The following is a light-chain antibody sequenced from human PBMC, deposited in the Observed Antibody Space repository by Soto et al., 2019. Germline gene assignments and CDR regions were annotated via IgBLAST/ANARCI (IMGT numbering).Light chain of an antibody. J-gene: IGLJ3*02. Sequence: QSVLTQPPSVSGAPGQRVTFSCTGSSSNIGAHFDVHWYQQLPGTAPKLLIYGNSNRPSGVPDRFSGSKSGTSASLAITGLQVEDEADYYCQSYDSSLSGWVLGGGTKLTVL. CDR1: SSNIGAHFD. V-gene: IGLV1-40*01. CDR3: QSYDSSLSGWV. CDR2: GNS.